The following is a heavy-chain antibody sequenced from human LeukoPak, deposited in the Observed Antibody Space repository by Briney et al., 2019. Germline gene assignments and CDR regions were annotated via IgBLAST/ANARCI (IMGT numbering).Heavy chain of an antibody. CDR2: ISGSGGST. Sequence: GGSLRLSCAASGFTFSSHAMSWVRQAPGKGLEWVSTISGSGGSTHYADSVKGRFTNSRDNSKNTLYLQMNSLRAEDTAVYYCAKGSSGSYWVFDYWGQGTLVTVSS. V-gene: IGHV3-23*01. J-gene: IGHJ4*02. CDR3: AKGSSGSYWVFDY. D-gene: IGHD1-26*01. CDR1: GFTFSSHA.